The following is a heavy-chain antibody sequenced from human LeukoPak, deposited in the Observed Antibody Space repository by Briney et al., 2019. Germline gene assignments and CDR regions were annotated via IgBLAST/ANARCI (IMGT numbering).Heavy chain of an antibody. Sequence: ASVKVSCKASGGTFSSYAISWVRQAPGQGLEWMGGIFPIFGTANYAQKFQGRVTITADESTSTAYMELSSLRSEDTAVYYCARSLVVVVPAAMSYYYYGMDVRGQGTTVTVSS. J-gene: IGHJ6*02. CDR1: GGTFSSYA. CDR2: IFPIFGTA. D-gene: IGHD2-2*01. CDR3: ARSLVVVVPAAMSYYYYGMDV. V-gene: IGHV1-69*13.